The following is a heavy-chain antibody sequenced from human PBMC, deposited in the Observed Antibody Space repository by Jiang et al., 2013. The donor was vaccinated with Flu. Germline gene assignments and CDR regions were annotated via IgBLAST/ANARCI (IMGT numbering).Heavy chain of an antibody. V-gene: IGHV1-69*01. CDR1: GGTFSSYA. Sequence: SGAEVKKPGSSVKVSCKASGGTFSSYAISWVRQAPGQGLEWMGGIIPIFGTANYAQKFQGRVTITADESTSTAYMELSSLRSEDTAVYYCARESGGGHSSGPYGMDVWGQGTTVTVSS. D-gene: IGHD3-22*01. CDR2: IIPIFGTA. CDR3: ARESGGGHSSGPYGMDV. J-gene: IGHJ6*02.